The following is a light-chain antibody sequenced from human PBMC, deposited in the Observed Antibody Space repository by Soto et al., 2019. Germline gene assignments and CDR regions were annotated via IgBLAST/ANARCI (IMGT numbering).Light chain of an antibody. CDR3: LQYNGYSGT. V-gene: IGKV1-5*01. J-gene: IGKJ1*01. Sequence: DIQMTQSPSTLSASMGDTVTITCRASQSISTWLAWYQHKPGEAPRLLIFDASNLESGVPSRFSGSGSGTDFTLTISSLQPDDFATYYCLQYNGYSGTFGQGTKVENK. CDR1: QSISTW. CDR2: DAS.